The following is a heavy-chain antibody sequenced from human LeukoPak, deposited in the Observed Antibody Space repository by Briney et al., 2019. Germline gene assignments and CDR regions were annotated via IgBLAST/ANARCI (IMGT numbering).Heavy chain of an antibody. CDR1: GGTFSSYA. CDR2: IIPIFGTA. D-gene: IGHD2-21*02. J-gene: IGHJ6*02. CDR3: ASGGIVVVTAPLPYYYGMGV. V-gene: IGHV1-69*13. Sequence: VKVSCKASGGTFSSYAISWVRQAPGQGLEWMGGIIPIFGTANYAQKFQGRVTITADESTSTAYMELSSLRSEDTAVYYCASGGIVVVTAPLPYYYGMGVWGQGTTVTVSS.